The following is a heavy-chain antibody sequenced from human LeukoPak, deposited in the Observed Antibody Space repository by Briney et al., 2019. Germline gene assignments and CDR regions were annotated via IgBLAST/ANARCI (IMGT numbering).Heavy chain of an antibody. CDR2: ISYDGSNN. V-gene: IGHV3-30-3*01. CDR3: ARDLHGYSSGYFDY. CDR1: GFTFSSYA. Sequence: GRSLRLSCAASGFTFSSYAMHWVRQAPGKGLEWVAVISYDGSNNYYADSVKGRFTISRDNSENTLYLHMNSLRAEDTALYYCARDLHGYSSGYFDYWGQGTLVTVSS. J-gene: IGHJ4*02. D-gene: IGHD5-18*01.